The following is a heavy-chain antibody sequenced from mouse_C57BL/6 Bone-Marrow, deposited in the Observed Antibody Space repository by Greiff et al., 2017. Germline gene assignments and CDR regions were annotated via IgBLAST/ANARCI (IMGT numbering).Heavy chain of an antibody. V-gene: IGHV14-4*01. CDR1: GFNIKDDY. J-gene: IGHJ1*03. CDR3: TTFYYDYDGPPYWYFDV. D-gene: IGHD2-4*01. CDR2: IDPETGDT. Sequence: VQLQQSGAELVRPGASVKLSCTASGFNIKDDYMHWVKQRPEQGLEWIGWIDPETGDTEYASKFQGKATITADTSSNTAYLQLSSLTSEDTAVYYCTTFYYDYDGPPYWYFDVWGTGTTVTVSS.